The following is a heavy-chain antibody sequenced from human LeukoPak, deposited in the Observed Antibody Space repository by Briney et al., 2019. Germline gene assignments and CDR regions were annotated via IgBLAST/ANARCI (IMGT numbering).Heavy chain of an antibody. V-gene: IGHV3-53*01. J-gene: IGHJ4*02. CDR1: RFIVSSNY. CDR3: ARDYAFDY. D-gene: IGHD3-16*01. CDR2: IYDDGTI. Sequence: GVSLRLSCSASRFIVSSNYMSWVRQAPGKGLEWVSVIYDDGTIYSADSVKGRFTICRDNSRNTVFLQMNSLRAEDTAVYYCARDYAFDYWGQGTLVTVSS.